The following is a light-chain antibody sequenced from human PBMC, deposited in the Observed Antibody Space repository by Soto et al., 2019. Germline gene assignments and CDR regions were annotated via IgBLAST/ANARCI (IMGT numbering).Light chain of an antibody. V-gene: IGKV1-27*01. CDR1: QGISSY. CDR3: QKYIRAPLT. Sequence: DIQMTQSPSSLSASVGDRVTITCRASQGISSYLAWYQQIPGKVPKLLVYAASTFQSVVPSRFSGSGSGTDFTLTCSSLHPEYGETYYCQKYIRAPLTFGGGTNVDIK. J-gene: IGKJ4*01. CDR2: AAS.